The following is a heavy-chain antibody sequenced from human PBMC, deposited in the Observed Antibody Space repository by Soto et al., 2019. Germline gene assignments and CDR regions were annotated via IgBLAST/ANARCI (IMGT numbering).Heavy chain of an antibody. CDR1: GFTFSSYS. Sequence: GGSLRLSCAASGFTFSSYSMNWVRQAPGKGLEWVSYISSSSSTIYYADSVKGRFTISRDNAKNSLYLQMNSLRAEDTAVYYCARVRTIFGVVLDAFDIWGQGTMVTVSS. CDR3: ARVRTIFGVVLDAFDI. CDR2: ISSSSSTI. V-gene: IGHV3-48*01. J-gene: IGHJ3*02. D-gene: IGHD3-3*01.